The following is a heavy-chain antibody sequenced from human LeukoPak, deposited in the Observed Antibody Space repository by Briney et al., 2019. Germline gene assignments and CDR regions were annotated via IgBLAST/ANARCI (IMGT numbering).Heavy chain of an antibody. CDR3: ARDRNGNDY. CDR2: ISSSGNTI. J-gene: IGHJ4*02. Sequence: GGSLRLSCAASGFTFSSSSMNWVRQAPGKGLEWVSYISSSGNTIYYADSVKGRFTISRDNAKNSLYLQMNSLRAEDTAVYYCARDRNGNDYWGQGTLVTVSS. CDR1: GFTFSSSS. V-gene: IGHV3-48*01. D-gene: IGHD1-14*01.